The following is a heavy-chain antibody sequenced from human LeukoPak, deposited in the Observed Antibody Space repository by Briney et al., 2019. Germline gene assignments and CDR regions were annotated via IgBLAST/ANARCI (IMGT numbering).Heavy chain of an antibody. CDR2: INAGNGNT. V-gene: IGHV1-3*01. CDR1: GYTFTSYA. CDR3: ARDQIRGDILTGYHSYYYYYYGMDV. J-gene: IGHJ6*02. D-gene: IGHD3-9*01. Sequence: ASVKVSCKASGYTFTSYAMHWVRQAPGQRLEWMGWINAGNGNTKYSQKFQGRVTITRDTSASTAYMELSSLRSEDTAVYYCARDQIRGDILTGYHSYYYYYYGMDVWGLGTTVTVSS.